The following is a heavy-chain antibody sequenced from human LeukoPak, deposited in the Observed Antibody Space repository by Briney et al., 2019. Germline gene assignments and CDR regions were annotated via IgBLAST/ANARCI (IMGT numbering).Heavy chain of an antibody. V-gene: IGHV3-15*01. CDR3: TTHRGYSSSPTFDY. CDR1: GFTFRIAS. Sequence: GGSLGLSCAASGFTFRIASMSWVRQAPGKGLEWVGQIKTKTDGGTTDHAAPVQGRFTVSRDDSTDTLWLQMSSLQTEDTAVYYCTTHRGYSSSPTFDYWGQGTLVTVSS. J-gene: IGHJ4*02. D-gene: IGHD6-13*01. CDR2: IKTKTDGGTT.